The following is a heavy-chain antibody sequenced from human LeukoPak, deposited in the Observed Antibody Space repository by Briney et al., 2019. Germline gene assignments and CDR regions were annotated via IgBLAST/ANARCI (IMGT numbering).Heavy chain of an antibody. J-gene: IGHJ4*02. CDR2: IYYSGST. CDR1: GGSISSGGYY. CDR3: ARGDGDYYFDY. D-gene: IGHD4-17*01. V-gene: IGHV4-31*03. Sequence: SETLSLTCTVSGGSISSGGYYWSWIRQHPGKGLEWIGYIYYSGSTYYNPSLKSRVTISVDTSKHQFSLKLSSVTAADTAVYYCARGDGDYYFDYWGQGTLVTVSS.